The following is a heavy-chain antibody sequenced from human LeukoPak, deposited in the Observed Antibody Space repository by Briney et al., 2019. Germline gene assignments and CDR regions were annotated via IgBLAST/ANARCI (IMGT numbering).Heavy chain of an antibody. D-gene: IGHD3-9*01. Sequence: SSETLSLTCAVYGGSFSGFSGYCWSWIRQPPGKGLEWIGRIYTSGSTNYNPSLKSRVTISVDTSKNQFSLKLSSVTAADTAVYYCASGLRYFDLYYWGQGTLVTVSS. V-gene: IGHV4-61*02. CDR3: ASGLRYFDLYY. J-gene: IGHJ4*02. CDR1: GGSFSGFSGYC. CDR2: IYTSGST.